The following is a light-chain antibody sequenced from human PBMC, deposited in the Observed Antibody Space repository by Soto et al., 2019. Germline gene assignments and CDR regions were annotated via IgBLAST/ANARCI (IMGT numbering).Light chain of an antibody. Sequence: DIVMTQSPDSLAVSLGARATINCKSSQSVLYSSNNKNYLAWYQQKPGQPPKLLIYWASTRESGVPDRFSGSGSGTGFTLTISSLQAEDVAVYYCQQYFSTPLTFGGGTKVEIK. CDR3: QQYFSTPLT. CDR1: QSVLYSSNNKNY. J-gene: IGKJ4*01. V-gene: IGKV4-1*01. CDR2: WAS.